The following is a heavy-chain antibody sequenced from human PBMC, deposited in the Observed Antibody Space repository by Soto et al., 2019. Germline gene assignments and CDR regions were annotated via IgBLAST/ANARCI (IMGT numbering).Heavy chain of an antibody. CDR2: IYSGGST. CDR3: ARVRSCSGGSCYSSIWFDP. J-gene: IGHJ5*02. CDR1: GFTVSSNY. D-gene: IGHD2-15*01. Sequence: EVQLVESGGGLVQPGGSLRLSCAASGFTVSSNYMSWVRQAPGKGLEWVAGIYSGGSTYYADSVKGRFTISRHNSKNTLYLQMNSLGAEDTAVYYCARVRSCSGGSCYSSIWFDPWGQGTLVTGSS. V-gene: IGHV3-53*04.